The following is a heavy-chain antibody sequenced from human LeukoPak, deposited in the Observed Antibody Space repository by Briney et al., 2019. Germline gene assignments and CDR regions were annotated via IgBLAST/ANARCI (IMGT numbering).Heavy chain of an antibody. J-gene: IGHJ3*02. CDR3: ARDPVKGGDAFDI. D-gene: IGHD2-15*01. V-gene: IGHV3-21*01. CDR2: ISSSSSYI. CDR1: GFTFSSYS. Sequence: GGSLRLSCAASGFTFSSYSMNWVRQAPGKGLEWVSSISSSSSYIYYADSVKGRFTISRDNAKNSLYLQMNSLRAEDTAVYYCARDPVKGGDAFDIWGQGTMVTVSS.